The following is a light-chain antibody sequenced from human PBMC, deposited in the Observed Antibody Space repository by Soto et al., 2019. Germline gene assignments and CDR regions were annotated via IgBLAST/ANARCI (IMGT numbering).Light chain of an antibody. CDR1: QRVFYSSNSKNC. CDR2: WAS. V-gene: IGKV4-1*01. CDR3: QQYYGSPLT. Sequence: DIVMTQSPDSLAVSLGERATINCKSSQRVFYSSNSKNCLAWYQQKPGQPPKLIIYWASTRESGVPDRFSGSGSGTDFTLTIGSLQAEDVAVYYCQQYYGSPLTFGGGTKVNI. J-gene: IGKJ4*01.